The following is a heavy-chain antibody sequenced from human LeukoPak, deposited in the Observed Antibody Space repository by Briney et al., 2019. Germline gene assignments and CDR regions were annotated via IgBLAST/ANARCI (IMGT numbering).Heavy chain of an antibody. D-gene: IGHD6-13*01. CDR1: GFTFSSYE. CDR2: INSSGSTI. Sequence: GGSLRLSCAASGFTFSSYEMNWVRQAPGKGLEWVSYINSSGSTIYYADSVKGRFTISRDNAKNSLYLQMNSLRAEDTAVYYCARDQVRSRPYSSSWNNWFDPWGQGTLVSVSS. J-gene: IGHJ5*02. CDR3: ARDQVRSRPYSSSWNNWFDP. V-gene: IGHV3-48*03.